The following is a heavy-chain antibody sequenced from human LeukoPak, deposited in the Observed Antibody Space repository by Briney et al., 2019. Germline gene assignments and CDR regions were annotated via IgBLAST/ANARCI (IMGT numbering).Heavy chain of an antibody. Sequence: GESLKVSCKGSGYSFTSYWIGWVRQMPGKGLEWMGIIYPGDSDTRYSPSFQGQVTISADKSISTAYLQWSSLKASDTAMYYCARTPNNWNYHSDYWGQGTLVTVSS. V-gene: IGHV5-51*01. J-gene: IGHJ4*02. CDR1: GYSFTSYW. CDR3: ARTPNNWNYHSDY. D-gene: IGHD1-7*01. CDR2: IYPGDSDT.